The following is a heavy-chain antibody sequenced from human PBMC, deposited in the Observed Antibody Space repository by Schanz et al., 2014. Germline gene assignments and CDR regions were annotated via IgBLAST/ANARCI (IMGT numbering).Heavy chain of an antibody. D-gene: IGHD3-10*01. CDR1: GFTFSSYA. CDR2: IGVDGTTT. Sequence: EVQLVESGGGLVQPGGSLRLSCAASGFTFSSYAMNWLRQAPGKGLEWVSVIGVDGTTTYYADSVKGRFTISRDNSKNTLYLQMNSLRPEDTAVYYCAKYRGYYRVSGSYRELAYWGQGTLVTGSS. J-gene: IGHJ4*02. CDR3: AKYRGYYRVSGSYRELAY. V-gene: IGHV3-23*04.